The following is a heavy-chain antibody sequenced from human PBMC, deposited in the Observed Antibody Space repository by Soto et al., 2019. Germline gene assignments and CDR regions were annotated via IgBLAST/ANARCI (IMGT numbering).Heavy chain of an antibody. CDR3: ARSGLRYFDWAPGAFDI. CDR1: GFTVSSNY. J-gene: IGHJ3*02. Sequence: PGGSLRLSCAASGFTVSSNYMSWVRQAPGEGLEWVSVIYSGGSTYYADSVKGRFTISRDNSKNTLYLQMNSLRAEDTAVYYCARSGLRYFDWAPGAFDIWRQGTMVTVSS. D-gene: IGHD3-9*01. V-gene: IGHV3-53*01. CDR2: IYSGGST.